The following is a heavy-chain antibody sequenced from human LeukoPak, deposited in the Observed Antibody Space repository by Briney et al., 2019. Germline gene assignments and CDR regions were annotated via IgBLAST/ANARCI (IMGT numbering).Heavy chain of an antibody. V-gene: IGHV4-31*03. Sequence: PAETLSLTCSVSGGSVSSGSYYWSWIRQHPGKGLGWMGYISYSGSPYYNPSLKSRVTISVDPSRNQFSLKLSSVTAADTAVYYCARGPHCSSTSCYSEYFPHWGQGTLVTVSS. CDR2: ISYSGSP. CDR3: ARGPHCSSTSCYSEYFPH. D-gene: IGHD2-2*01. CDR1: GGSVSSGSYY. J-gene: IGHJ1*01.